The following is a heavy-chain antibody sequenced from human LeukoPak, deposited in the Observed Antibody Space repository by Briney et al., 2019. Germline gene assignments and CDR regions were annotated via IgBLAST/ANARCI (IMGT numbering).Heavy chain of an antibody. Sequence: GGSLRLSCAASGFTFSSYSMNWVRQAPGKGLEWVSYISSTSNTMYYADFVKGRFTISRDNAKNSLYLQMNSLRPEDTAVYYCARELGSAAFDYWGQGTLVTVSS. CDR3: ARELGSAAFDY. V-gene: IGHV3-48*01. D-gene: IGHD3-16*01. J-gene: IGHJ4*02. CDR1: GFTFSSYS. CDR2: ISSTSNTM.